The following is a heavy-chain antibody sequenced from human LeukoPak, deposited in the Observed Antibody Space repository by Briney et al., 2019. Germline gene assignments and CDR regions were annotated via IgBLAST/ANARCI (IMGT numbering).Heavy chain of an antibody. V-gene: IGHV3-21*01. Sequence: GGSLRLSCAAAGFTFSTYSMNWIRQAPGKGLEWVSSITSSSTYTYYADSVKGRFTISRDDAKNSLYLQMDSLRVEDTAVYYCARERGAGLSSSWVDYSGQGTLVTVSS. J-gene: IGHJ4*02. CDR2: ITSSSTYT. CDR1: GFTFSTYS. CDR3: ARERGAGLSSSWVDY. D-gene: IGHD6-13*01.